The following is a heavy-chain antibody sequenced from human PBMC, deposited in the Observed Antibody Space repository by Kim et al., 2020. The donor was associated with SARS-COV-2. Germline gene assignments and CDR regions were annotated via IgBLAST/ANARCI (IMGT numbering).Heavy chain of an antibody. J-gene: IGHJ3*02. Sequence: GGSLRLSCAASGFTFSSYSMSWVRQGPGKGLEWVASIKQDGSARYYVDSVKGRFTISRDNAQNSLHLQMNSLRVEDTAVYYCATRKISSLRWWSDGSDDSDYLRHPFDIWGQGTMVTVSS. CDR1: GFTFSSYS. CDR3: ATRKISSLRWWSDGSDDSDYLRHPFDI. D-gene: IGHD3-22*01. CDR2: IKQDGSAR. V-gene: IGHV3-7*01.